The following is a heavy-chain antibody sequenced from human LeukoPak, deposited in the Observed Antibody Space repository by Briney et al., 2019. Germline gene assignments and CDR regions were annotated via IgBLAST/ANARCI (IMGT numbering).Heavy chain of an antibody. CDR1: GGTFSSYA. CDR2: IGGNNGNT. CDR3: ARDLQGYCSSTSCPKDY. V-gene: IGHV1-18*01. Sequence: ASVKVSCKASGGTFSSYAISWVRQAPGQGLEWMGWIGGNNGNTNYAQKLQGRVTMTTDTSTSTAYMELRSLRSDDTAVYYCARDLQGYCSSTSCPKDYWGQGTLVTVSS. J-gene: IGHJ4*02. D-gene: IGHD2-2*01.